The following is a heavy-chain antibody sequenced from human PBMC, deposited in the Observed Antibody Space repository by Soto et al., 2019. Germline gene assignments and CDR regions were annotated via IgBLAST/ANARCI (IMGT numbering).Heavy chain of an antibody. CDR1: GFTFSTYA. CDR3: AKALWGSGPSNLDY. D-gene: IGHD6-19*01. Sequence: GGSLRLSCTASGFTFSTYAMSWVRQAPGKGLEWVSTISGSGANTYYADSVKGRFTISRDNSKNTLYLQMNSLRAEDTAVYYCAKALWGSGPSNLDYWGQGTLVTVSS. CDR2: ISGSGANT. J-gene: IGHJ4*02. V-gene: IGHV3-23*01.